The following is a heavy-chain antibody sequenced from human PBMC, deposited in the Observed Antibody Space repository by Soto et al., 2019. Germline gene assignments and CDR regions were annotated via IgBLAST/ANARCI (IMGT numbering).Heavy chain of an antibody. Sequence: ASVKVSCKASGYTFTTYYMHWVRQAPGQGLEWMGIINPSGGSTNYAQKFQGRVTMTRDTSTSTVYMELSSLRSEDTAVYYCASSEGYTSSSNYCGQGTLLTVSS. D-gene: IGHD6-6*01. CDR2: INPSGGST. CDR1: GYTFTTYY. V-gene: IGHV1-46*01. J-gene: IGHJ4*02. CDR3: ASSEGYTSSSNY.